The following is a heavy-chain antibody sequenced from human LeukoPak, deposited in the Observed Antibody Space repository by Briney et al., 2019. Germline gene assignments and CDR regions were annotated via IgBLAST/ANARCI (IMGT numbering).Heavy chain of an antibody. CDR1: GFTFSSYA. CDR2: ISGSGGST. V-gene: IGHV3-23*01. Sequence: GGSLRLSCAASGFTFSSYAMNWVRQAPGKGLEWVSGISGSGGSTYYADSVKGRFTISRDNSKNTLYLQMNSLGAEDTAVYYCANPPFYSFDYWGQGTLVTVSS. D-gene: IGHD4-11*01. CDR3: ANPPFYSFDY. J-gene: IGHJ4*02.